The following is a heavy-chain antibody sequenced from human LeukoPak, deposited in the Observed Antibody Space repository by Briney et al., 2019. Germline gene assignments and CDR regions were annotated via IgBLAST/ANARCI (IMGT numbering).Heavy chain of an antibody. CDR3: ARVETEGSSWYGVHYFDY. CDR1: GGSISSSNYY. D-gene: IGHD6-13*01. CDR2: IYYSGST. V-gene: IGHV4-39*01. Sequence: SETLSLTCTVSGGSISSSNYYWDWIRQPPGKGLGWIGNIYYSGSTYYNPSLKSRVTISVDTSKNQFSLKLSPVTAADTAVYYCARVETEGSSWYGVHYFDYWGQGTQVTVSS. J-gene: IGHJ4*02.